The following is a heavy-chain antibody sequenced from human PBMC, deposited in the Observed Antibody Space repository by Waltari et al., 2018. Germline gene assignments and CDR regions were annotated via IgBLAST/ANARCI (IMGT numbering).Heavy chain of an antibody. J-gene: IGHJ3*02. CDR1: VGSIRSSSSY. D-gene: IGHD3-22*01. Sequence: QLQLQESGPGLVTPSETLSLPCTVSVGSIRSSSSYSGWIRQPPGQGLEWIGSIYYSGSTYYNPSLKSRVTISVDTSKNQFSLKLSSVTAADTAVYYCARRRDYYDSSGYHYGAFDIWGQGTIVTVSS. CDR3: ARRRDYYDSSGYHYGAFDI. CDR2: IYYSGST. V-gene: IGHV4-39*01.